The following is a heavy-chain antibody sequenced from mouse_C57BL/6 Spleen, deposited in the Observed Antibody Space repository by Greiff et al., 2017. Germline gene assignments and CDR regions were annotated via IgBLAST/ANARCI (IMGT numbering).Heavy chain of an antibody. CDR3: ARPTTEGDYFDY. D-gene: IGHD1-1*01. CDR1: GYSITSGYY. CDR2: ISYDGSN. J-gene: IGHJ2*01. Sequence: VQLQQSGPGLVKPSQSLSLTCSVTGYSITSGYYWNWIRQFPGNKLEWMGYISYDGSNNYNPSLKNRISITRDTSKNQFFLKLNSVTTEDTATYYCARPTTEGDYFDYWGQGTTLTVSS. V-gene: IGHV3-6*01.